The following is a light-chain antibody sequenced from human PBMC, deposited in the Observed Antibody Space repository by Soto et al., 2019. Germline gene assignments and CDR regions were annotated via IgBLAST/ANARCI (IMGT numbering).Light chain of an antibody. Sequence: EIVLTQSPGTLSLSPGERASLSCRPSQSVSSSYLAWYQQKPGQAPRLLIYGASSRATGIPDRFSGSGSGTDFTLTISSLEPEDIAVYYCQQRSNWRVTFGGGTKVEI. CDR3: QQRSNWRVT. V-gene: IGKV3D-20*02. CDR2: GAS. CDR1: QSVSSSY. J-gene: IGKJ4*01.